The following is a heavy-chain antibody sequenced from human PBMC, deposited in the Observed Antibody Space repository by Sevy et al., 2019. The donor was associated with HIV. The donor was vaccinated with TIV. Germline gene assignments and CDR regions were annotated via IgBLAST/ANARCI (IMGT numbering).Heavy chain of an antibody. CDR1: GFTFDHHA. CDR2: ISWNSASV. D-gene: IGHD5-18*01. V-gene: IGHV3-9*01. J-gene: IGHJ2*01. Sequence: GGSLRLSCAASGFTFDHHAMHWVRQPPGKGLEWVSGISWNSASVAYADSVKGRFTISRDNAKKSLYLQMNSLRSEDTSLYYCAKVPGYIYGLAHWYFDLWGRGTLVTVSS. CDR3: AKVPGYIYGLAHWYFDL.